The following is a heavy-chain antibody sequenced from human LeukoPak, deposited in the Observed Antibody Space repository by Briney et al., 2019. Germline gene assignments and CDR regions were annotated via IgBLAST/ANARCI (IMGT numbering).Heavy chain of an antibody. Sequence: GGSLRLSCAASGFTFSRYWIHWVRQAPGKGLEWDSAISGSGGSTYYADSVKGRFTISRDNSKNTLYLQMNSLRAEDTAVYYCAKGLGYCNYWGQGTLVTVSS. D-gene: IGHD7-27*01. CDR2: ISGSGGST. CDR1: GFTFSRYW. V-gene: IGHV3-23*01. CDR3: AKGLGYCNY. J-gene: IGHJ4*02.